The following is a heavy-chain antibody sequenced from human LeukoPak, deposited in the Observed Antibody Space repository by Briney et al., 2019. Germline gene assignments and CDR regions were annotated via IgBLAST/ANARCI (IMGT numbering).Heavy chain of an antibody. CDR2: IYYSGST. V-gene: IGHV4-39*01. D-gene: IGHD3-3*01. CDR3: ARTSTYYDFWSASRGYNWFDP. J-gene: IGHJ5*02. Sequence: EPSETLSLTCTVSGGSISSSSYYWGWIRQPPWKGLEWIGSIYYSGSTYYNPSLKSRVTISVDTSKNQFSLKLSSVTAADTAVYYCARTSTYYDFWSASRGYNWFDPWGQGTLVTVSS. CDR1: GGSISSSSYY.